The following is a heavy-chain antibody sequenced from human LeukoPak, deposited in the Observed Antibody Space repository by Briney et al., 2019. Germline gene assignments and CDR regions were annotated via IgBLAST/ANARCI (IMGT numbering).Heavy chain of an antibody. CDR2: ISPSGGST. CDR1: GYTFTSNY. V-gene: IGHV1-46*01. CDR3: ARDNSVRDEAWWFNS. D-gene: IGHD5-24*01. J-gene: IGHJ5*01. Sequence: ASVKVSCKAIGYTFTSNYMHWVRQAPGQGPEWMGVISPSGGSTTYAQKFQGRVTLTRDMSTSTDYLELSSLRSEDTAVYYCARDNSVRDEAWWFNSWGQGTLVTVSS.